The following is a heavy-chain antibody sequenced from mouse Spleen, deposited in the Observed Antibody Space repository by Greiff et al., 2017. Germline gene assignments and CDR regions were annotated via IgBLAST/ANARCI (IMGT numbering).Heavy chain of an antibody. CDR2: ISSGSSTI. CDR1: GFTFSDYG. Sequence: EVQLVESGGGLVKPGGSLKLSCAASGFTFSDYGMHWVRQAPEKGLEWVAYISSGSSTIYYADTVKGRFTISRDNAKNTLFLQMTSLRSEDTAMYYCARPYDYDDYYAMDYWGQGTSVTVSS. D-gene: IGHD2-4*01. V-gene: IGHV5-17*01. J-gene: IGHJ4*01. CDR3: ARPYDYDDYYAMDY.